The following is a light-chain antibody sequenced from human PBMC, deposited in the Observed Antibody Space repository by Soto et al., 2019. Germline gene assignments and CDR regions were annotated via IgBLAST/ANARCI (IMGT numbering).Light chain of an antibody. CDR3: QQRSKWPLT. CDR2: DAS. Sequence: EIVLTQSPVTLSLSPGERATLSCGASQSVTDFLAWYQQKPGQAPRLLIYDASNRATGIPARFSGSGSGTDFTLTISSLEPEDFAVYYCQQRSKWPLTFGGGTKVDNK. J-gene: IGKJ4*01. V-gene: IGKV3-11*01. CDR1: QSVTDF.